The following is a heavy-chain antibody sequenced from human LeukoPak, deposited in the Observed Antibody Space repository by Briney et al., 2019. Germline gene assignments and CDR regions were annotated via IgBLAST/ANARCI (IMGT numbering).Heavy chain of an antibody. CDR1: RFSFSSYS. CDR3: AELGITMIGGV. D-gene: IGHD3-10*02. CDR2: ISSSGSTI. V-gene: IGHV3-48*03. J-gene: IGHJ6*04. Sequence: GGSLRLSCAASRFSFSSYSMNWVRQAPGKGLEWVSYISSSGSTIYYADSVKGRFTISRDNAKNSLYLQMNSLRAEDTAVYYCAELGITMIGGVWGKGTTVTISS.